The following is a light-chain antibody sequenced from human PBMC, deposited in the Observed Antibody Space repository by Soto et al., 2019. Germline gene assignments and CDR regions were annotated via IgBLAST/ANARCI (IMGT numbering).Light chain of an antibody. CDR2: AAS. Sequence: DIQMTQSPSSLSASVGDRVTITCRASQSITNYLNWYQHKPGKAPKLLVYAASSLQSGVPSRFRGSGSGTDFTLTISSLQPEDFATYFCQQSHNMPFTFGPGTKVDIK. V-gene: IGKV1-39*01. CDR1: QSITNY. J-gene: IGKJ3*01. CDR3: QQSHNMPFT.